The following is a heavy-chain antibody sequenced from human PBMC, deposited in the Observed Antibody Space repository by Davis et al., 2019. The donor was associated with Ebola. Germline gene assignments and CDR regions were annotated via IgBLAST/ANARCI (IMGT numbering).Heavy chain of an antibody. CDR3: AKGMYYYDSSGYYGIDYFDY. CDR2: ISYDGSNN. V-gene: IGHV3-30*18. D-gene: IGHD3-22*01. Sequence: PGGSLRLSCAASGFTFSSYGMHWVRQAPGHGLDLVPVISYDGSNNYYADSVKGRFTISRDNSKNTLYLQMNSLRAEDTAVYYCAKGMYYYDSSGYYGIDYFDYWGQGTLVTVSS. J-gene: IGHJ4*02. CDR1: GFTFSSYG.